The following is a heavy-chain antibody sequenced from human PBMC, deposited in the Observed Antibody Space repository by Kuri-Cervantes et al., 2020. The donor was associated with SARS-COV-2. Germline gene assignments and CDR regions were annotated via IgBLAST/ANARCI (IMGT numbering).Heavy chain of an antibody. Sequence: GSLRLSCTVSGGSISSSSYYWGWIRQPPGKGLEWIGRIYTSGSTNYNPSLKSRVTMSVDTSKNQFSLKLSSVTAADTAVYYCARGGVLVVYALYYMDVWGKGTTVTVSS. CDR3: ARGGVLVVYALYYMDV. CDR1: GGSISSSSYY. D-gene: IGHD2-8*02. V-gene: IGHV4-39*07. J-gene: IGHJ6*03. CDR2: IYTSGST.